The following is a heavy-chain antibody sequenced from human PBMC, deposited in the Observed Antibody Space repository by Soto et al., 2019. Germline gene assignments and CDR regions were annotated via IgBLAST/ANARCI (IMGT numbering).Heavy chain of an antibody. J-gene: IGHJ3*02. CDR1: GGSISSSSYY. CDR3: ARLKVVPAATDNDAFDI. CDR2: IYYSGST. D-gene: IGHD2-2*01. V-gene: IGHV4-39*01. Sequence: QLQLQESGPGLVKPSETLSLTCTVSGGSISSSSYYWGWIRQPPGKGLEWIGSIYYSGSTYYNPSLKSRVTISVDTSKNQFSLKLSSVTAADTAVYYCARLKVVPAATDNDAFDIWGQGTMVTVSS.